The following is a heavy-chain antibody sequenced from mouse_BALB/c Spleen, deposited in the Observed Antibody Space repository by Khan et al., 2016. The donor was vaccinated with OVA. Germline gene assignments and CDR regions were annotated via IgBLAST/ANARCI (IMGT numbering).Heavy chain of an antibody. D-gene: IGHD1-2*01. J-gene: IGHJ3*01. CDR3: ARSGCGSFGF. Sequence: EVELVESGPDLVKPGASVRISCKASGYTFTDYNMDWVKQSHGKSLEWIGYIFPNSGGTGYNQKFNGKATLTVDNSLSTAYMDLRSLTSEDSAVYYCARSGCGSFGFWGQGTLVTVSA. V-gene: IGHV1S29*02. CDR2: IFPNSGGT. CDR1: GYTFTDYN.